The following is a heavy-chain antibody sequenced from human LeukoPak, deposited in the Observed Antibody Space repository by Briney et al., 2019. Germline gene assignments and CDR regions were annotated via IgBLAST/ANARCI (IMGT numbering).Heavy chain of an antibody. CDR1: GGSISSSSYY. Sequence: SETLSLTCTVSGGSISSSSYYWGWIRQPPGKGLEWIGSIYYSGSTYYSPSLKSRVTISVDTSKNQFSLKLSSVTAADTAVYYCARDRYAWFDPWGQGTLVTVSS. CDR3: ARDRYAWFDP. D-gene: IGHD2-8*01. CDR2: IYYSGST. J-gene: IGHJ5*02. V-gene: IGHV4-39*07.